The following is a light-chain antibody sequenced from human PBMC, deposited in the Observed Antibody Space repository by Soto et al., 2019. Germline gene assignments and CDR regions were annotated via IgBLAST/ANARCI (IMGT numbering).Light chain of an antibody. CDR3: QQCGSSST. J-gene: IGKJ5*01. V-gene: IGKV3-20*01. Sequence: EIVMTQSPGTLSVSPGERATLSCRASQSVSSNLAWYQQKPGQAPRLLIYGASMRATGIPDRFSGSGSGTDFTLTISRLEPEDFAVYYCQQCGSSSTFGQGTRLEIK. CDR2: GAS. CDR1: QSVSSN.